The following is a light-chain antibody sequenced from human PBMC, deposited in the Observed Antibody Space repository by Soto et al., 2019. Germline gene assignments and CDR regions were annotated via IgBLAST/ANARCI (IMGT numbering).Light chain of an antibody. J-gene: IGKJ4*01. CDR3: QQYNKWPPT. V-gene: IGKV3-15*01. Sequence: IVMTQFPVTLSVSPGERATLSCRASQNIYGKLAWYQQKVGQTPRLVIFGASTRATGIPARFSASESGTEFTLTISSLQPEDFAVYYCQQYNKWPPTFGGGTKVEI. CDR2: GAS. CDR1: QNIYGK.